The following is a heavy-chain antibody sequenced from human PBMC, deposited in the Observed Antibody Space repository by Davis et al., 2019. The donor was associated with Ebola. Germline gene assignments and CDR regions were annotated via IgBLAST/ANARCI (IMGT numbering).Heavy chain of an antibody. Sequence: PSETLSLTCTVSGGSIDSSSFFWVWIRQPPGKGLEWIGSIYNSGRSYYNPSLESRVTMSVDTSKNQFSLRLSSVTAADTAVYYCARDLYAMDVWGKGTTVTVSS. V-gene: IGHV4-39*02. J-gene: IGHJ6*04. CDR1: GGSIDSSSFF. CDR2: IYNSGRS. CDR3: ARDLYAMDV.